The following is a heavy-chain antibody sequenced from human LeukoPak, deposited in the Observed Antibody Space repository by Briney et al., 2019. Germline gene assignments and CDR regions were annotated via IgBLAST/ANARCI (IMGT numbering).Heavy chain of an antibody. CDR2: IKQDGSEK. Sequence: PGGSLRLSCAASGFTFSSYWMSWVRQAPGKGLEWVANIKQDGSEKYYVDSVKGRFTISRDNAKNSLYLQMNSLRAEDTAVYYCARFWGSYYQNRGAFDIWGQGTMVTVSS. J-gene: IGHJ3*02. D-gene: IGHD1-26*01. CDR3: ARFWGSYYQNRGAFDI. CDR1: GFTFSSYW. V-gene: IGHV3-7*01.